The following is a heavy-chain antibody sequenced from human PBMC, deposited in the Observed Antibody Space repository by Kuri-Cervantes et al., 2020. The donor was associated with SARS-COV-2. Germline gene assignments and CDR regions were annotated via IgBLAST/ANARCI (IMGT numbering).Heavy chain of an antibody. V-gene: IGHV1-2*04. CDR3: ARHNYYDSSGTFDY. D-gene: IGHD3-22*01. CDR2: INPNSGGT. J-gene: IGHJ4*02. CDR1: GYTFTGYY. Sequence: ASVKVSCKASGYTFTGYYMHWVRQAPGQGLEWMGWINPNSGGTNYAQKFQGWVTMTRDTSTSTAYMELRSLRSDDTAVYYCARHNYYDSSGTFDYWGQGTLVTVSS.